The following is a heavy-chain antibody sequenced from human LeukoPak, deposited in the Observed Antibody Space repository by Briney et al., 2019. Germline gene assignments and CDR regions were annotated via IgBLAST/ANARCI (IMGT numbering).Heavy chain of an antibody. CDR3: ARRRGIAAGRGFDP. Sequence: SVKVSCKASGYTFTSYDINWVRQATGQGLEWMGWMNPNSGNTGYAQKFQGRVTITRNTSISTAYMELSSLRSEDTAVYYCARRRGIAAGRGFDPWGQGTLVTVSS. V-gene: IGHV1-8*03. D-gene: IGHD6-13*01. CDR1: GYTFTSYD. J-gene: IGHJ5*02. CDR2: MNPNSGNT.